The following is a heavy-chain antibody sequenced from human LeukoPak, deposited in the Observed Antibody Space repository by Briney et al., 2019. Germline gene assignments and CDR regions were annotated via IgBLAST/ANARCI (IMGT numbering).Heavy chain of an antibody. CDR2: VNPDSGNS. CDR3: ARPRSSWSSDSFEI. D-gene: IGHD6-6*01. Sequence: ASVKVSCKASGYTFTMYEASWVRQATGQGLEYMGWVNPDSGNSGYTQKFLDRVTMTRNTSISTAYMELCALRSEDTAIYYCARPRSSWSSDSFEIWGQGTVVIVSA. V-gene: IGHV1-8*01. CDR1: GYTFTMYE. J-gene: IGHJ3*02.